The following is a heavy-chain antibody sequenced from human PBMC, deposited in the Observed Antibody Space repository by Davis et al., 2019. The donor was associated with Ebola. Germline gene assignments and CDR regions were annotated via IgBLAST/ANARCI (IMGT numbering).Heavy chain of an antibody. D-gene: IGHD1-1*01. J-gene: IGHJ6*02. V-gene: IGHV4-30-4*07. CDR2: VYSSGST. CDR3: ARRTGTTLGYYYYGMDV. CDR1: GGSISSGCYS. Sequence: SQTLSLTCAVSGGSISSGCYSWSWIRQPPGKRLEWTGFVYSSGSTYYNPSLKSRVTLSVDTSKNQFSLKLSSVTAADTAVYYCARRTGTTLGYYYYGMDVWGQGTTVTVSS.